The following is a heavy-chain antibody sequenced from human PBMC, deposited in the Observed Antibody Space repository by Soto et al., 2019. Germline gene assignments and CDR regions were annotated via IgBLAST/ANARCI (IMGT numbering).Heavy chain of an antibody. CDR1: GYTFNNFA. Sequence: ASVKVSCKGFGYTFNNFALHWVRQAPGQRLEWMGCNRAATGVTEHSRKFQDRVTITRDTSANTVYKEMNRLRSEDTAVYYCARGQDSGSWIIDHWG. CDR3: ARGQDSGSWIIDH. D-gene: IGHD6-13*01. CDR2: NRAATGVT. J-gene: IGHJ4*01. V-gene: IGHV1-3*01.